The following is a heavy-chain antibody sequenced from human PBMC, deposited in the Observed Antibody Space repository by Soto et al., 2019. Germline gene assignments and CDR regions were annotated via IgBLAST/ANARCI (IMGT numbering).Heavy chain of an antibody. V-gene: IGHV4-61*01. CDR3: ARERRSGDYLDY. J-gene: IGHJ4*02. Sequence: SETLSLTCTVSGGSVSSGSYYWSWIRQPPGKGLEWIGYIYYSGSTNYNPSLKSRVTISVDTSKNQFSLKLNSVTAADTAVYYCARERRSGDYLDYWGQGTLVTVSS. CDR2: IYYSGST. CDR1: GGSVSSGSYY. D-gene: IGHD3-3*01.